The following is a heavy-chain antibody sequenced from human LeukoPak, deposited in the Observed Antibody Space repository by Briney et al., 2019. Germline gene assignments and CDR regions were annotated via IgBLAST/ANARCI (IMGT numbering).Heavy chain of an antibody. V-gene: IGHV1-69*13. Sequence: GASVKASCKASGGTFSSYAISWVRQAPGQGLEWMGGIIPIFGTANYAQKFQGRVAITADESTSTAYMELSSLRSEDTAVYYCARSGYDYGDYRDYWGQGTLVTVSS. CDR2: IIPIFGTA. CDR3: ARSGYDYGDYRDY. J-gene: IGHJ4*02. CDR1: GGTFSSYA. D-gene: IGHD4-17*01.